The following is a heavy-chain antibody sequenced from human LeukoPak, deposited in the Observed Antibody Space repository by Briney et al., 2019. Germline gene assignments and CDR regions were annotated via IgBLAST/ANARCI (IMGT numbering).Heavy chain of an antibody. V-gene: IGHV3-21*01. CDR2: ISSSSSYI. D-gene: IGHD5-18*01. CDR3: ARDMDTAMHGAFDI. CDR1: GFTFSSYS. Sequence: GGSLRLSCAASGFTFSSYSMNWVRQAPGKGLEWVSSISSSSSYIYYADSVKGRFTISRDDAKNSLYLQMNSLRAEDTAVYYCARDMDTAMHGAFDIWGQGTMVTVSS. J-gene: IGHJ3*02.